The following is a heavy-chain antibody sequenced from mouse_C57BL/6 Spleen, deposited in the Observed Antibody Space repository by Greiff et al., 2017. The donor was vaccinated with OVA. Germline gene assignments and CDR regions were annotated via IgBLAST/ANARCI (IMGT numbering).Heavy chain of an antibody. J-gene: IGHJ1*03. D-gene: IGHD2-14*01. CDR2: ISYDGSN. CDR1: GYSITSGYY. CDR3: ARERVPLDV. V-gene: IGHV3-6*01. Sequence: DVQLVESGPGLVKPSQSLSLTCSVTGYSITSGYYWNWIRQFPGNKLEWMGYISYDGSNNYNPSLKNRISITRDTSKNQFFLKLNSVTTEDTATYYCARERVPLDVWGTGTTVTVSS.